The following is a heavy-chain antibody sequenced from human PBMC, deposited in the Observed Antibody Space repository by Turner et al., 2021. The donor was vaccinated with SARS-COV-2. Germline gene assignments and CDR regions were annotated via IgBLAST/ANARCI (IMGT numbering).Heavy chain of an antibody. CDR3: AKGYSYDLDP. CDR1: GFTFSSYA. J-gene: IGHJ5*02. Sequence: EVQLLESGGGLVQPGGSLRLSCAASGFTFSSYAMSWVRQAPGKGLEWVSASSGGGGSTFYADSVKGRFTISRDNSKNTLDLQMNSLRAEDTAVYYCAKGYSYDLDPWGQGTLVTVSS. V-gene: IGHV3-23*01. CDR2: SSGGGGST. D-gene: IGHD5-18*01.